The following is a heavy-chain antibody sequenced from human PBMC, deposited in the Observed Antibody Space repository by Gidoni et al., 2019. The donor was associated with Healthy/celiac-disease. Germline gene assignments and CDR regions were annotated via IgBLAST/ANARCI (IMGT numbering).Heavy chain of an antibody. CDR3: ARAEYSSSANWFDP. D-gene: IGHD6-6*01. CDR2: IYYSGST. CDR1: GGSISRYY. V-gene: IGHV4-59*08. J-gene: IGHJ5*02. Sequence: HVQLQESGPGLVKPSETLSLTCTVSGGSISRYYWSWIRQPPGKGLEWLGYIYYSGSTNYTPSLKSRVTIPVDTSKNQFSLKLRSVTAADPAVYYCARAEYSSSANWFDPWGQGTLVTVSS.